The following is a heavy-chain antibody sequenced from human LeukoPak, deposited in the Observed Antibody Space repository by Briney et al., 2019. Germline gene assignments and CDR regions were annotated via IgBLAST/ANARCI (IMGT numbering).Heavy chain of an antibody. J-gene: IGHJ1*01. CDR1: GGSISSYY. CDR3: AGSGHRYSRD. Sequence: SETLSLTCTVSGGSISSYYWSWIRQPPGKGLEWIGYIYYSGSTNYNPFLKSRVTISVDTSKNQFSLKLSSVTAADTAVYYCAGSGHRYSRDWGQGILVTISS. CDR2: IYYSGST. D-gene: IGHD6-25*01. V-gene: IGHV4-59*01.